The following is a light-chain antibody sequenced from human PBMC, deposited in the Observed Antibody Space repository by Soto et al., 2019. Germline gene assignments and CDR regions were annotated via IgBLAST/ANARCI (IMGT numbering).Light chain of an antibody. CDR1: SSNIGAGYD. V-gene: IGLV1-40*01. J-gene: IGLJ1*01. Sequence: QSVLTQPPSVSGAPGQRVTISCPGSSSNIGAGYDVHWYQQLPGTAPKLLIYGNSNRPSGVPDRFSGSKSGTSASLAITGLQAEDEADYDCQSYDSSLSAPYVFGTVTKVTV. CDR3: QSYDSSLSAPYV. CDR2: GNS.